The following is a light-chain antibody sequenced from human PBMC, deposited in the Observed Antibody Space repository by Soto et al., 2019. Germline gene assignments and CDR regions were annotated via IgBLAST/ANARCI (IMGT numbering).Light chain of an antibody. J-gene: IGKJ2*01. CDR2: WAS. CDR1: QSVLSSSNNKNY. CDR3: QQYHSTPYT. V-gene: IGKV4-1*01. Sequence: DIVMTQSPDSLAVSLGERATINCKSSQSVLSSSNNKNYFAWYQQKPGQPPKLLIYWASTRESGVPDRFSGSGSGTDFTPTISSLQAEDVAVYYCQQYHSTPYTFGQGTKLEIK.